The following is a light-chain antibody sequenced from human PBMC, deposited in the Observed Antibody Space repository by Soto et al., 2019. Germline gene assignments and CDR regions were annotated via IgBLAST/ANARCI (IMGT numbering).Light chain of an antibody. CDR2: GAS. V-gene: IGKV3-15*01. Sequence: ETLMTQSPATLSVSPGERATHSCRASQSVNNNLAWYQQKLGQAPRVLIDGASTRATGIPARFTGSGSGTEFILTITCLQSEDSAVYYCQEYNTWPWTFGQGTKVEF. J-gene: IGKJ1*01. CDR1: QSVNNN. CDR3: QEYNTWPWT.